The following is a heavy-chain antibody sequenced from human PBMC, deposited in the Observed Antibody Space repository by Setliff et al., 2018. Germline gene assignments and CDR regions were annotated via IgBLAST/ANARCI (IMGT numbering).Heavy chain of an antibody. D-gene: IGHD2-2*01. CDR2: IDTSSTWI. CDR3: ARSETCHSTHCSPYGY. Sequence: GGSLRLSCAASGFSFTTYTMNWIRQAPGQGLEWVSSIDTSSTWIYYADSVKGRFTISRDNAENSLYLQMNSLRAEDTAVYYCARSETCHSTHCSPYGYWGQGTPVTVSS. CDR1: GFSFTTYT. V-gene: IGHV3-21*01. J-gene: IGHJ4*02.